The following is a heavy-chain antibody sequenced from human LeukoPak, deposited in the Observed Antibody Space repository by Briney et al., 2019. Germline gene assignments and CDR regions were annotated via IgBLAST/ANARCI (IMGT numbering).Heavy chain of an antibody. V-gene: IGHV1-8*01. Sequence: ASVKVSCKASGYTLTSYDINWVRQATGQGLEWMGWMNFEGGNTGYAQKFQGRVTMTKNTSISTAYMELSSLRSEDTAVYYCVREVTRYFDYWGQGTLVTVSS. CDR3: VREVTRYFDY. J-gene: IGHJ4*02. D-gene: IGHD1-1*01. CDR2: MNFEGGNT. CDR1: GYTLTSYD.